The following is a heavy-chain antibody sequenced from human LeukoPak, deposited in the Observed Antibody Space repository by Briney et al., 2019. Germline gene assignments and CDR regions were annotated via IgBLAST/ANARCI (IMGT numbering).Heavy chain of an antibody. Sequence: GESLRLSRAASGFTVNRDYMSWVRQSPGKGLEWVSVVYTDGRTFYADSVKGRFTLSRDESKHTVFLQMNNLSAEDTAIYFCTRGSPTVSAGYNWGRGTVVTVSS. V-gene: IGHV3-53*01. D-gene: IGHD1-1*01. CDR2: VYTDGRT. CDR1: GFTVNRDY. J-gene: IGHJ4*02. CDR3: TRGSPTVSAGYN.